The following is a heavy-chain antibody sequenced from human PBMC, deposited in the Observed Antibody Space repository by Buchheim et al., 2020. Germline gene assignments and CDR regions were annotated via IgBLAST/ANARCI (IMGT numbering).Heavy chain of an antibody. D-gene: IGHD3-22*01. CDR1: GFTFSSYG. CDR2: ISYDGSNK. V-gene: IGHV3-30*18. CDR3: AKVSYDSSGYVDY. J-gene: IGHJ4*02. Sequence: QVQLVESGGGVVQPGRSLRLSCAASGFTFSSYGMHWVRQAPGKGLEWVAVISYDGSNKYYADSVKGRFTISRDNSKNTLYLQMNSLRAEDTAMYYCAKVSYDSSGYVDYWGQGT.